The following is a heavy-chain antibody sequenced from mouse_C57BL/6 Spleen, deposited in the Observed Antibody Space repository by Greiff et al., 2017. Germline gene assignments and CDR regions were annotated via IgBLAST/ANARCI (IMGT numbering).Heavy chain of an antibody. D-gene: IGHD1-1*01. CDR3: ARSLHYYGSSYGYFDV. CDR2: IYPGSGST. J-gene: IGHJ1*03. V-gene: IGHV1-55*01. Sequence: QVQLQQPGAELVKPGASVKMSCKASGYTFTSYWITWVKQRPGQGLEWIGDIYPGSGSTNHNEKFKSKATLTVDTSSSTAYMQLSSLTSEDSAVYYCARSLHYYGSSYGYFDVWGTGTTVTVSS. CDR1: GYTFTSYW.